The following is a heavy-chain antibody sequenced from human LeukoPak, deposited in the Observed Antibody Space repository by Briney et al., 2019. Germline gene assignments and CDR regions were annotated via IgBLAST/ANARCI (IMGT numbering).Heavy chain of an antibody. V-gene: IGHV1-46*01. J-gene: IGHJ4*02. CDR2: INPSGGST. CDR1: GYTFTSYY. D-gene: IGHD3-16*01. Sequence: ASVKVSCKASGYTFTSYYMHWVRQAPGQGLEWMGIINPSGGSTSYAQKFQGRVAMTRDTSTSTVYMELSSLRSEDTAVYYCARDGGAAHFDYWGQGTLVTVSS. CDR3: ARDGGAAHFDY.